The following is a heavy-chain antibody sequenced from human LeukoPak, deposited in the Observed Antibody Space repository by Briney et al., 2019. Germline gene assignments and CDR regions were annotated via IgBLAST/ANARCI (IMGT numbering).Heavy chain of an antibody. Sequence: ASVKVSCKASGYTFSSYDINWVRQAPGQGLEWMGWINPNSGGTNYAQKFQGRVTMTRDTSISTAYMELSRLRSDDTAVYYCARNTVAGDYWGQGTLVTVSS. CDR2: INPNSGGT. D-gene: IGHD6-19*01. CDR1: GYTFSSYD. CDR3: ARNTVAGDY. J-gene: IGHJ4*02. V-gene: IGHV1-2*02.